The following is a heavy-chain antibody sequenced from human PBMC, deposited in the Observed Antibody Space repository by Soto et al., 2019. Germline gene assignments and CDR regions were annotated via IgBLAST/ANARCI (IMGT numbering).Heavy chain of an antibody. J-gene: IGHJ3*01. CDR1: GDSVSSNSSA. Sequence: SQTLSLTCAISGDSVSSNSSAWNWIRQSPSRGLEWLGRTYYRSKWYNDYAVSVKSRITINPDTFKNQFSLQMDSLRAEDMAVYYCARGDPLGDAFDLWGQGTMVTVSS. CDR2: TYYRSKWYN. CDR3: ARGDPLGDAFDL. D-gene: IGHD7-27*01. V-gene: IGHV6-1*01.